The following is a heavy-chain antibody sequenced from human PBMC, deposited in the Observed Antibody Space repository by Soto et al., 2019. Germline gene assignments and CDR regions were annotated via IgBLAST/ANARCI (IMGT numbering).Heavy chain of an antibody. V-gene: IGHV1-69*06. CDR1: GGTFSSSA. Sequence: QVQLVQSGAEMREPGSSVKVSCKASGGTFSSSAINWLRQAPGQGPEWMGGIIPTFGTANYIEKFRGRFEINADTSTSTAYMEVSSLTSEDTAIYFCARSETAGHRGFDIWGQGTMVSVSS. CDR2: IIPTFGTA. CDR3: ARSETAGHRGFDI. D-gene: IGHD6-19*01. J-gene: IGHJ3*02.